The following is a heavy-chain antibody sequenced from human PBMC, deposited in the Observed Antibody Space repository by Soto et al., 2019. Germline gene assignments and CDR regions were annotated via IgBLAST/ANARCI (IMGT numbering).Heavy chain of an antibody. J-gene: IGHJ4*02. CDR2: IIPIFGTA. D-gene: IGHD3-22*01. CDR1: GGTFSSYA. CDR3: ARDPDYYDSSGQTDY. V-gene: IGHV1-69*13. Sequence: ASVKVSCKASGGTFSSYAISWVRQAPGQGLEWMGGIIPIFGTANYAQKFQGRVTITADESTSTAYMELSSLRSEDTAVYYCARDPDYYDSSGQTDYWGQGTLVTVSS.